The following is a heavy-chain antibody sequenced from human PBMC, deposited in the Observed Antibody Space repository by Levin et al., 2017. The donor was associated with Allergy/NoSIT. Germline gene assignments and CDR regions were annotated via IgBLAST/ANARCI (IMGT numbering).Heavy chain of an antibody. D-gene: IGHD2-15*01. Sequence: LSLTCAASGFTFSSYGMHWVRQAPGKGLEWVAVISYDGSNKYYADSVKGRFTISRDNSKNTLYLQMNSLRAEDTAVYYCAKDLSPHCSGGSCPLGYWGQGTLVTVSS. V-gene: IGHV3-30*18. CDR1: GFTFSSYG. J-gene: IGHJ4*02. CDR3: AKDLSPHCSGGSCPLGY. CDR2: ISYDGSNK.